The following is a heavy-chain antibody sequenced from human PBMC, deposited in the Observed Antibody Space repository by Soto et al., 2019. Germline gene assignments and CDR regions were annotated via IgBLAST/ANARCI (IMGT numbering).Heavy chain of an antibody. V-gene: IGHV4-31*03. CDR3: ARLPGGNYDFWSGYWGHFDY. J-gene: IGHJ4*02. D-gene: IGHD3-3*01. CDR1: GGSISSGGYY. Sequence: PSETLSLTCTVSGGSISSGGYYWSWIRQHPGKGLEWIGYIYYSGSTYYNPSLKSRVTISVDTSKNQFSLKLSSVTAADTAVYYCARLPGGNYDFWSGYWGHFDYWGQGTLVTVSS. CDR2: IYYSGST.